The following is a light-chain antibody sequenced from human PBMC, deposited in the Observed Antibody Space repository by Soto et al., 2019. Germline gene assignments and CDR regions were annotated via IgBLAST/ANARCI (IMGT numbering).Light chain of an antibody. J-gene: IGKJ3*01. CDR1: QSISSY. Sequence: DIHMTPSPSSLSASVGDRVTITCRASQSISSYLNWYQQKPGKAPKLLIYAASSLQSGVPSRFSGSGSGTDFTLTISRLQPEDFATYYCQQSYSTLFTFGPGTKVDIK. CDR2: AAS. CDR3: QQSYSTLFT. V-gene: IGKV1-39*01.